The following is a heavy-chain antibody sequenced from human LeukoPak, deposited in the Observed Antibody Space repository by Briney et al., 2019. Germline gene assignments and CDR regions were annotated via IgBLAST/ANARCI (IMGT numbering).Heavy chain of an antibody. V-gene: IGHV3-30*04. J-gene: IGHJ4*02. Sequence: HPGGSLRLSCAASGFTFSSYAMHWVRQAPDKGLEWVAVISNDGSNKYYTHSVKGRFTISRDNSKNTLYLQMNNLRPEDTAVYYCAKGGDTSGYYGGPDYWGQGTLVTVSS. D-gene: IGHD3-22*01. CDR1: GFTFSSYA. CDR3: AKGGDTSGYYGGPDY. CDR2: ISNDGSNK.